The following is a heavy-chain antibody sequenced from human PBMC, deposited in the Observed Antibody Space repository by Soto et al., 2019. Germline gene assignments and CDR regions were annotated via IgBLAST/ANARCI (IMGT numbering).Heavy chain of an antibody. CDR1: GGSISSGDQS. CDR2: IDYSGSA. J-gene: IGHJ4*02. D-gene: IGHD3-22*01. V-gene: IGHV4-30-4*01. CDR3: ARDRAHFYESSGRLDY. Sequence: PSETLSLTCTVSGGSISSGDQSWTWIRQPPGKGLEWIGNIDYSGSAFYKPSLKSRLFISVDTSMNQFSLNLTSVTAADTAVYYCARDRAHFYESSGRLDYWGRGILVTVSS.